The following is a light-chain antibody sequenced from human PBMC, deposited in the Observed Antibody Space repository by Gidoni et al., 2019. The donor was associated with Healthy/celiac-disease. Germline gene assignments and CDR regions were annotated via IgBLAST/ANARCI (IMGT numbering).Light chain of an antibody. CDR2: KAS. CDR3: QQYKSYSPLLT. V-gene: IGKV1-5*03. Sequence: DIQMTQSPSTLSASVGDRVTITCRASQSISSWLAWYQQKPGKAPKLLIYKASSLESGVPSRFSGSGSGTEFTLTISSLQPDDFATYYCQQYKSYSPLLTFGGGTKVEIK. CDR1: QSISSW. J-gene: IGKJ4*01.